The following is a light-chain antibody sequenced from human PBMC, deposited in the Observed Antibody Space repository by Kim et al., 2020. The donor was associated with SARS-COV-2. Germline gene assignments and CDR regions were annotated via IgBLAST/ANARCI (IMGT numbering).Light chain of an antibody. J-gene: IGLJ2*01. V-gene: IGLV3-1*01. CDR2: QDT. Sequence: SYELTQPPSVSVSPGQTASITCSGDKLGDKYACWYQQKPGQSPVLVIYQDTKRPSGIPERFSGSNSGNTATLTISGTQAMDEADYYCQAWDSRTYVVFGGGTQLTAL. CDR1: KLGDKY. CDR3: QAWDSRTYVV.